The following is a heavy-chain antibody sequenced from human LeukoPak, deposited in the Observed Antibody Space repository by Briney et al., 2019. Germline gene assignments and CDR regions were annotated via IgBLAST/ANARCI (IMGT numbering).Heavy chain of an antibody. J-gene: IGHJ4*02. D-gene: IGHD6-13*01. CDR3: ARQIAAAGTGGFDH. V-gene: IGHV4-59*08. CDR2: IYYSGST. Sequence: KPSETLSLTCTVSGGSISSYYWSWIRQPPGKGLEWIGYIYYSGSTNYNPSLKSRITISVDTSKNQFSLKLSSVTAADTAVYYCARQIAAAGTGGFDHWGQGTLVTVSS. CDR1: GGSISSYY.